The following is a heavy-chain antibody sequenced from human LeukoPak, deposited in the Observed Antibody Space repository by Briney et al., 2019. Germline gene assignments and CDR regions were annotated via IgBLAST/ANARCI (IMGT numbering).Heavy chain of an antibody. Sequence: SETLSLTCTVSGYSISSGYYWGWIRQPPGKGLEWIGSIYHSGSTYYNPSLESRVTISVDTSKNQFSLKLSSVTAADTAVYYCARGVYYYDSSGWAIFDYWGQGTLVTVSS. CDR1: GYSISSGYY. J-gene: IGHJ4*02. CDR3: ARGVYYYDSSGWAIFDY. V-gene: IGHV4-38-2*02. D-gene: IGHD3-22*01. CDR2: IYHSGST.